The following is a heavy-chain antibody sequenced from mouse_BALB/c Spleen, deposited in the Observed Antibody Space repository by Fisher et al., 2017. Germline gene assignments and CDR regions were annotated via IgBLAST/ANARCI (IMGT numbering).Heavy chain of an antibody. V-gene: IGHV1S45*01. D-gene: IGHD2-3*01. J-gene: IGHJ4*01. Sequence: FKGKATLTVDKSSSTAYMQLNSLTSEDSAVYYCARDDGYRRDYWGQGTSVTVSS. CDR3: ARDDGYRRDY.